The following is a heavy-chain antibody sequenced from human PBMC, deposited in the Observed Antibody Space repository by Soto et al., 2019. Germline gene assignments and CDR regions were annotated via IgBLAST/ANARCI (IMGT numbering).Heavy chain of an antibody. CDR3: ARGPPFH. J-gene: IGHJ4*02. Sequence: SETLSLTCAVAGGSISSGGYSCNWIRQPPGKGLEWIGYIYHSGSTYYNPSLKSRVTISVDRSKNQFSLKLSSVTAADTAVYYCARGPPFHWGQGTLVTVSS. CDR2: IYHSGST. CDR1: GGSISSGGYS. V-gene: IGHV4-30-2*01. D-gene: IGHD3-16*01.